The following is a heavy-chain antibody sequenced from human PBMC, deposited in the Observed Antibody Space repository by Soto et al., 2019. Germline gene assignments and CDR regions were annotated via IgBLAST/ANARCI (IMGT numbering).Heavy chain of an antibody. V-gene: IGHV1-69*13. Sequence: SVKVSCKASGGTFSSHSINWVRQAPGQGLEWMGGIITLFGTSNYAQNFQGRVTITADQSTSTAYMELNSLTSDDTAVYYCAREVGYGDFSAALLDWGQGTLVTV. D-gene: IGHD2-21*02. J-gene: IGHJ4*02. CDR2: IITLFGTS. CDR3: AREVGYGDFSAALLD. CDR1: GGTFSSHS.